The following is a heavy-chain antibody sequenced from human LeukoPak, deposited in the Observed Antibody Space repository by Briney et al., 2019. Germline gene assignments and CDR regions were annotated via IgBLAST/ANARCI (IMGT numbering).Heavy chain of an antibody. V-gene: IGHV1-2*02. D-gene: IGHD5-12*01. CDR2: INPNSGGT. CDR3: ARTDIVATIGFDY. CDR1: GYTFTGYY. Sequence: GASVKVSCKASGYTFTGYYMHWVRQAPGQGREWMGWINPNSGGTNYAQKFQGRVTMTRDTSISTAYMELSRLRSDDTAVYYCARTDIVATIGFDYWGQGTLVTVSS. J-gene: IGHJ4*02.